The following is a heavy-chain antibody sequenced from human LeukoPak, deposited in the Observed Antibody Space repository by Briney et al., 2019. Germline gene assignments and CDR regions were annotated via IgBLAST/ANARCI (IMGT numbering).Heavy chain of an antibody. Sequence: ASVKVSCKASGYTFTRYAMSWVRQAPGQGLVWMGWINTNTGNPTYAQGFTGRFVFSLDTSVSTTYLQISSLKAEDTAVYYCAREGPPYYYYYMDVWGKGTTVTVSS. CDR1: GYTFTRYA. J-gene: IGHJ6*03. CDR2: INTNTGNP. CDR3: AREGPPYYYYYMDV. V-gene: IGHV7-4-1*02.